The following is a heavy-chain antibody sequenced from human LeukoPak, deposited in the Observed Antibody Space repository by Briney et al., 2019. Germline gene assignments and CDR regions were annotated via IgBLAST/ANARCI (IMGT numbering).Heavy chain of an antibody. CDR1: GGSISSYY. D-gene: IGHD6-13*01. CDR2: IYYSGST. CDR3: ASLAAAGSLTLDY. V-gene: IGHV4-59*08. J-gene: IGHJ4*02. Sequence: SETLSLTCTVSGGSISSYYWSWIRQPPGKGLEWIGYIYYSGSTNYNPSLKSRVTISVDTSKNQFSLKLSSVTAADTAVYYCASLAAAGSLTLDYWGQGTLVTVSS.